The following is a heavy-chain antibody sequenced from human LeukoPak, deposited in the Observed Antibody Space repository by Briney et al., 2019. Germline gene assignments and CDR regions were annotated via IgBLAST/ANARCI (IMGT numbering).Heavy chain of an antibody. V-gene: IGHV4-34*01. J-gene: IGHJ4*02. Sequence: PSETLSLTCAVYGGSFSGYYWSWIRQPPGKGLEWIGEINHSGSTNYNPSLKSRVTISVDTSKNQFSLKLSSVTAADTAVYYCARYLVATRDFDYWGQGTLVTVSS. D-gene: IGHD5-12*01. CDR3: ARYLVATRDFDY. CDR2: INHSGST. CDR1: GGSFSGYY.